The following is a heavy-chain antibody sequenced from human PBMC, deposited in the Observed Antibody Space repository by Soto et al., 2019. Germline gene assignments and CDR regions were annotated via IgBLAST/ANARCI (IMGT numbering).Heavy chain of an antibody. J-gene: IGHJ6*02. V-gene: IGHV4-34*01. D-gene: IGHD6-13*01. Sequence: SETLSLTCAVYGGSFSGYYWSWIRQPPGKGLEWIGEINHSGSTNYNPSLKSRVTVSVDTSKNQFSLKLSSVTAADTAVYYCAGGKASWRAYSSSGYVGYYGRDVGGQGTTVTVSS. CDR3: AGGKASWRAYSSSGYVGYYGRDV. CDR1: GGSFSGYY. CDR2: INHSGST.